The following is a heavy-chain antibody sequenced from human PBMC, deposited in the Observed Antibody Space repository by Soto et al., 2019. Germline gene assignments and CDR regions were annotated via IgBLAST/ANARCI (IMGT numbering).Heavy chain of an antibody. J-gene: IGHJ4*02. CDR3: ARNAHLGDLSLGY. CDR1: GGSVSRGGYY. Sequence: QVQLQESGPGLVKPSQTLSLTCTVSGGSVSRGGYYWSWIRHYPGKGLEWIGYIRYDGRTYYDLSLNSRITMSVDTSHNAFALNLSFVTAADTAVYHCARNAHLGDLSLGYWGQGTLVSVSS. CDR2: IRYDGRT. V-gene: IGHV4-31*03. D-gene: IGHD3-16*02.